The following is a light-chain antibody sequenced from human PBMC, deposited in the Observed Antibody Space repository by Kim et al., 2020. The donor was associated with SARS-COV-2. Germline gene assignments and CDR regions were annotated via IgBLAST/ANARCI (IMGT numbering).Light chain of an antibody. CDR3: QQLNSFPPV. CDR1: QGISSY. Sequence: IQLNQSPSSLSASVGDRVTITCRASQGISSYLAWYQQIPGKAPNLLIYDATTLQSGVPSRFSGGGSGTDFTLTISSLQPEDFATYYCQQLNSFPPVFGPGTKVDI. V-gene: IGKV1-9*01. J-gene: IGKJ3*01. CDR2: DAT.